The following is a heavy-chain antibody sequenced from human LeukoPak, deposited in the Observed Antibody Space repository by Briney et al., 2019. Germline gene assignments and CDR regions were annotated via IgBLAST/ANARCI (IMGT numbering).Heavy chain of an antibody. CDR3: AAGYCTSISCYAAGV. D-gene: IGHD2-2*01. J-gene: IGHJ6*02. CDR1: SLTLSNSA. CDR2: IVVGSGDT. V-gene: IGHV1-58*01. Sequence: SVKVSCKGSSLTLSNSAVQWVRQGRGQRLEWIGWIVVGSGDTNYAQRFQERVTITRDMSTNTAYMELSSLSSEDTAVYYCAAGYCTSISCYAAGVWGQGTTVIVSS.